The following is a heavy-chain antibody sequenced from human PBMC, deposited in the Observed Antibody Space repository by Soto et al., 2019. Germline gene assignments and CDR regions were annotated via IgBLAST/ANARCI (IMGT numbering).Heavy chain of an antibody. D-gene: IGHD3-3*01. V-gene: IGHV3-74*01. CDR1: ALTFTSSW. CDR3: TRVPRFWNRYLGDYYYGGMDL. J-gene: IGHJ6*02. CDR2: LSSDGSRT. Sequence: GSLRLSSPASALTFTSSWPYWVRQAPGQGPVCASGLSSDGSRTSYAAPVKGRFTIYRDNAKNTLYLQMKSLRAEDMAVYQCTRVPRFWNRYLGDYYYGGMDLWGQGTTVTVS.